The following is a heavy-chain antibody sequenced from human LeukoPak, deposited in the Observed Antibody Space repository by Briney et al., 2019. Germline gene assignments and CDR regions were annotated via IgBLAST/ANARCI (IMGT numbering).Heavy chain of an antibody. CDR3: ARDPPKNYYYGSGSYYPNDY. D-gene: IGHD3-10*01. CDR1: GYTFTGYY. Sequence: ASVKVSCKASGYTFTGYYMHWVRQAPGQGLEWMGWISAYNGNTNYAQKLQGRVTMTTDTSTSTAYMELRSLRSDDTAVYYCARDPPKNYYYGSGSYYPNDYWGQGTLVTVSS. V-gene: IGHV1-18*01. CDR2: ISAYNGNT. J-gene: IGHJ4*02.